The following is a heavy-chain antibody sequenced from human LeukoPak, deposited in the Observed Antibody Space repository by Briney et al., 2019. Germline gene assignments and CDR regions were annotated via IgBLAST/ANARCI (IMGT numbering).Heavy chain of an antibody. CDR1: GFTFRTYT. CDR2: ASSSGGGT. J-gene: IGHJ5*02. CDR3: AKGGQVVGNWFDP. Sequence: PGGSLRLSCAASGFTFRTYTMSWVRQAPGKGLEWVSAASSSGGGTYYTDSGKGRFTISRDNSKHTLYLQMNSLRDEDTAIYYCAKGGQVVGNWFDPWGKGTLVTVSS. V-gene: IGHV3-23*01. D-gene: IGHD2-15*01.